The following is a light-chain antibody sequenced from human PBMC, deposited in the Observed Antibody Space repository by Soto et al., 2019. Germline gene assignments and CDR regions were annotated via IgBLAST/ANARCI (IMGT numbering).Light chain of an antibody. CDR2: DIS. V-gene: IGLV2-14*03. J-gene: IGLJ1*01. Sequence: QSVLTQRASVSGSPGQSIAISCTGLRTDVADGYDYVSWYQQHQGQDPKLIIYDISNRPSGVSDRFSGAKSGNTASLTISGLQAEDEAEYYCTSYPSSSPFYVFGTGNKVTVL. CDR3: TSYPSSSPFYV. CDR1: RTDVADGYDY.